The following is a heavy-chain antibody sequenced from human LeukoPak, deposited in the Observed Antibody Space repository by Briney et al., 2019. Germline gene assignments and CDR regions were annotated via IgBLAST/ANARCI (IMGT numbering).Heavy chain of an antibody. CDR3: ARDSAYYYDSSGYHDAFDI. J-gene: IGHJ3*02. D-gene: IGHD3-22*01. Sequence: SQALSLTCTVSGGSISSGGYYWSWIRQHPGKGLEWIGYIYYSGSTYYNPPLKSRVTISVDTSKNQFSLKLSSVTAADTAVYYCARDSAYYYDSSGYHDAFDIWGQGTMVTVSS. V-gene: IGHV4-31*03. CDR1: GGSISSGGYY. CDR2: IYYSGST.